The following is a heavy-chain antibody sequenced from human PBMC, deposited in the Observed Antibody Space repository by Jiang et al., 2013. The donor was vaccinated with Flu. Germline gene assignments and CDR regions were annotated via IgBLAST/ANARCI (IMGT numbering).Heavy chain of an antibody. Sequence: GAEVKKPGESLKISCKASGYSFTNFWIAWVRQMPGKGLEWMGILYPGDSDTRYSPSFQGQVTISADKSINTAYLQWSSLKASDTAMYYCARTGEVGDAFDFYYGMDVWGQGTTVTVSS. J-gene: IGHJ6*02. D-gene: IGHD3-16*01. V-gene: IGHV5-51*01. CDR2: LYPGDSDT. CDR3: ARTGEVGDAFDFYYGMDV. CDR1: GYSFTNFW.